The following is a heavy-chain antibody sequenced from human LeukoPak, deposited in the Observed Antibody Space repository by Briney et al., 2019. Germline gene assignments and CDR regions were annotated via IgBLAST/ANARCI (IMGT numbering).Heavy chain of an antibody. CDR1: GGSISSYY. D-gene: IGHD1-26*01. CDR2: IYYSGST. V-gene: IGHV4-59*01. CDR3: ARVAIPIVFDY. Sequence: PSETLSLTCTVSGGSISSYYWSWIRQPPGKGLEWIGYIYYSGSTNYNPSLKSRVTISVDTSKNQFSLKLSSVTAADTAVYYCARVAIPIVFDYWGQGTLVTVSS. J-gene: IGHJ4*02.